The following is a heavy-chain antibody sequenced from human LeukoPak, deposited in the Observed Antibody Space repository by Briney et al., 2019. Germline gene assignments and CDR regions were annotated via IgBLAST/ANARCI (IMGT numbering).Heavy chain of an antibody. Sequence: SETLSPTCAVSGGSFSGYYWSWIRQPPGKGLEWIGEINHSGSLNYNASLKSRVSISADTSKNQFSLKLTSVTASDTAVYYCARESGGTGHWGQGTLVTVSS. CDR1: GGSFSGYY. CDR2: INHSGSL. J-gene: IGHJ4*02. CDR3: ARESGGTGH. D-gene: IGHD3/OR15-3a*01. V-gene: IGHV4-34*01.